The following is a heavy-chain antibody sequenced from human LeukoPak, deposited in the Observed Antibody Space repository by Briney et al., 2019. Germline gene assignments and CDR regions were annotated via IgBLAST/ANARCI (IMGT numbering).Heavy chain of an antibody. CDR3: ARGGDGHGFDY. CDR1: GCTFTRYY. D-gene: IGHD2-21*02. J-gene: IGHJ4*02. Sequence: GASVNVSCKASGCTFTRYYIHWVRQAPGQGLEWMGIINPSGGGTTKAQRFQGRVIMTRDTSTSTVYMELSSLTSGDTAMYYCARGGDGHGFDYWGQGTLVTVSS. CDR2: INPSGGGT. V-gene: IGHV1-46*01.